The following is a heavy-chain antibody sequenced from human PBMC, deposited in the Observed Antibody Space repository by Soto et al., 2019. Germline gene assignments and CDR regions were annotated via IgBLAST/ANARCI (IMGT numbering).Heavy chain of an antibody. CDR3: ARFRSGWYIDY. V-gene: IGHV3-33*01. CDR2: IWHDGSKK. Sequence: QVQLVESGGGVAQPGRSLTLSCAASGFTFSGYGMHWVRQAPGKGLEWVAVIWHDGSKKYYADSVKGRFTVSRDNSKNTLYLQMNSLSADDTAVYYCARFRSGWYIDYWGQGTLVTVSS. J-gene: IGHJ4*02. CDR1: GFTFSGYG. D-gene: IGHD6-19*01.